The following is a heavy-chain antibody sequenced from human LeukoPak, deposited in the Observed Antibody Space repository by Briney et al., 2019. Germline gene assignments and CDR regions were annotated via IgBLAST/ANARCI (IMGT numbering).Heavy chain of an antibody. Sequence: SETLSLTCAVHGESFRHYYWTWIRQTSAKGLEWIGEIDYLGRTSYNPSLKSRLTISVDTSKNQFSLRLSSITAADTAVYYCARPVWCSATICTGPFDVWGQGTLVAVSS. J-gene: IGHJ4*02. D-gene: IGHD3-16*01. CDR2: IDYLGRT. CDR3: ARPVWCSATICTGPFDV. CDR1: GESFRHYY. V-gene: IGHV4-34*01.